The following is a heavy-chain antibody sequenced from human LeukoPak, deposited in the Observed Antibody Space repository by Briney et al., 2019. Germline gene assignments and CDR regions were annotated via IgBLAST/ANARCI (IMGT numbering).Heavy chain of an antibody. CDR3: ARDETWELPRFDY. J-gene: IGHJ4*02. Sequence: ASVKVSCKASGYTFTGYYMHWVRQAPGQGLEWMGWINPNSGGTNYARKFQGRVTMTRDTSISTAYMELSRLRSDDTAVYYCARDETWELPRFDYWGQGTLVTVSS. CDR1: GYTFTGYY. V-gene: IGHV1-2*02. CDR2: INPNSGGT. D-gene: IGHD1-26*01.